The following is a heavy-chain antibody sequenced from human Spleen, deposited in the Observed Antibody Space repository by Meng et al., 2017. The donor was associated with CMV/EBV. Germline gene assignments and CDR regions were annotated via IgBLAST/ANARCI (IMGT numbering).Heavy chain of an antibody. Sequence: HVQLVQSGAEVKKPGASVRVSCKASGYTFSDYYMNWVRQAPGQGLEWMGRINPNSGGTNYAEKFQGRVAMISDTSINTAYMELSGLRSDDTAIYYCAREDCSSTSCYALYYNMDVWGQGTTVTVSS. V-gene: IGHV1-2*06. CDR3: AREDCSSTSCYALYYNMDV. CDR1: GYTFSDYY. CDR2: INPNSGGT. D-gene: IGHD2-2*01. J-gene: IGHJ6*02.